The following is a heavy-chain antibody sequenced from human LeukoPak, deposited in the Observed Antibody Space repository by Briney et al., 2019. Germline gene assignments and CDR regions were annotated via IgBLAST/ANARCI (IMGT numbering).Heavy chain of an antibody. CDR2: ISYDGSNK. Sequence: PGGSLRLSCAASRFTFSNYAMHWVRQAPGKGLEWVAVISYDGSNKYYADSVKGRFTISRDNSKNTLYLQMNSLRAGDTAVYYCAKRPGGTPGGYYWGQGTLATVSS. J-gene: IGHJ4*02. CDR3: AKRPGGTPGGYY. D-gene: IGHD3-16*01. V-gene: IGHV3-30-3*02. CDR1: RFTFSNYA.